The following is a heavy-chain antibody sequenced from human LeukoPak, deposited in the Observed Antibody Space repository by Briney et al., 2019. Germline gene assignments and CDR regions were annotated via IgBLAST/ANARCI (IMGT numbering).Heavy chain of an antibody. CDR1: GGSISSYY. Sequence: SETLSLTCTVSGGSISSYYWSWIRQPPGKGLEWIGYIYYSGSTNYNPSLKSRVTISVDTSKNQFSLKLSSVTAADTAVYYCARPRAVRGVFDYWGQGTLVTVSS. V-gene: IGHV4-59*12. CDR2: IYYSGST. J-gene: IGHJ4*02. D-gene: IGHD3-10*01. CDR3: ARPRAVRGVFDY.